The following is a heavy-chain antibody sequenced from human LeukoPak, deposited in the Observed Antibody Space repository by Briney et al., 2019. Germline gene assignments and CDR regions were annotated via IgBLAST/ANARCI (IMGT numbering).Heavy chain of an antibody. CDR2: ISYDGSNK. J-gene: IGHJ4*02. D-gene: IGHD5-24*01. Sequence: GGSLRLSCAASGFTFSSYGMHWVRQAPGKGLEWLAVISYDGSNKYYADSVKGRFTISRDNSRNTLYLQMDSLRGDDTAVYYCAKSMATTYYFDSWGQGTLVTVSS. V-gene: IGHV3-33*03. CDR3: AKSMATTYYFDS. CDR1: GFTFSSYG.